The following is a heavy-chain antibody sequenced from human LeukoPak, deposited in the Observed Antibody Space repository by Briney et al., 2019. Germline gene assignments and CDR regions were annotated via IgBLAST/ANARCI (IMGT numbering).Heavy chain of an antibody. D-gene: IGHD3-10*01. CDR2: IYTSGST. CDR1: GGSISSYY. CDR3: ARHYGSGSYPSGYYYVDV. V-gene: IGHV4-4*09. J-gene: IGHJ6*03. Sequence: SETLSLTCTVSGGSISSYYWSWIRQPPGKGLEWIGYIYTSGSTNYNPSLKSRVTISVDTSKNQFSLKLSSVTAADTAVYYCARHYGSGSYPSGYYYVDVWGKGTTVTVSS.